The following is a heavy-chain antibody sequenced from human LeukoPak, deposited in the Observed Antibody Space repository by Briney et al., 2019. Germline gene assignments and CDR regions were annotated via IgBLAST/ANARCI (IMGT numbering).Heavy chain of an antibody. J-gene: IGHJ6*02. D-gene: IGHD6-13*01. CDR1: GFTFSSYS. Sequence: GGSLRLSCAASGFTFSSYSMNWVRQAPGKGLEWVSYISSSSSTIYYADSVKGRFTISRDNAENSLYLQMNSLRAEDTAVYYCARVGQGIAAAGTSGWYYYGMDVWGQGTTVTVSS. CDR2: ISSSSSTI. V-gene: IGHV3-48*01. CDR3: ARVGQGIAAAGTSGWYYYGMDV.